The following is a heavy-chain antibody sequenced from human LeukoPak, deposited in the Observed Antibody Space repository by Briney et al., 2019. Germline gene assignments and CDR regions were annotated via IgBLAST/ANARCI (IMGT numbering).Heavy chain of an antibody. CDR2: VKSKSHGGTT. V-gene: IGHV3-15*01. CDR3: TTERPYFDN. Sequence: GGSLRLSCAASGFTFSDAWMSWVRQAPGKGLEWVGRVKSKSHGGTTAYAAPVKGRFTISRDDSKTTVYLQMNSLKSEDAAMYYCTTERPYFDNWGQGTLVTVSS. CDR1: GFTFSDAW. J-gene: IGHJ4*02.